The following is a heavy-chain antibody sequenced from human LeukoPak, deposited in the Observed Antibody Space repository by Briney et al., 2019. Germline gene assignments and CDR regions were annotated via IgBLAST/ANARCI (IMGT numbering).Heavy chain of an antibody. CDR1: GGSISGYY. V-gene: IGHV4-59*01. Sequence: SETLSLTCTVSGGSISGYYWSWIRQPPGKGLEWIGYIYYSGSTNYNPSLKSRVTISVDTSKNQFSLKLSSVTAADTAVYYCASSIFSIDYGMDVWGQGTTVTVSS. D-gene: IGHD3-3*01. CDR3: ASSIFSIDYGMDV. CDR2: IYYSGST. J-gene: IGHJ6*02.